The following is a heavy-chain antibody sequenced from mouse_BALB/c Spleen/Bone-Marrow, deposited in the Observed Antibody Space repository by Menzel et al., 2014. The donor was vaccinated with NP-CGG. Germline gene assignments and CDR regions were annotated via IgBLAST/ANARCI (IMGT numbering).Heavy chain of an antibody. Sequence: QVQLQQSGSVLVRPGASVKLSCKASGYTFTSSWMHWAKQRPGQGLEWIGEIHPNSGNTNNNEKFKGKATLTVDTSSSTAYVDLSSLTSEDSAVYYCAREKIYGNYLWYFDVWGAGTTVTVSS. J-gene: IGHJ1*01. CDR2: IHPNSGNT. D-gene: IGHD2-1*01. CDR1: GYTFTSSW. V-gene: IGHV1S130*01. CDR3: AREKIYGNYLWYFDV.